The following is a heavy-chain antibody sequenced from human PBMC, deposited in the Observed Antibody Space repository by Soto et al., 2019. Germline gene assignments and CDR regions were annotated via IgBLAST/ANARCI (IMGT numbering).Heavy chain of an antibody. CDR1: GFTFSSYA. D-gene: IGHD3-3*01. CDR2: ISYDGSNK. J-gene: IGHJ4*02. V-gene: IGHV3-30-3*01. CDR3: ASGTIGEDCWGGYYTSYFDY. Sequence: GGSLRLSCAASGFTFSSYAMHWVRQAPGKGLEWVAVISYDGSNKYYADPVKGRFTISRDNSKNTLYLQMNSLRAEDTAVYYCASGTIGEDCWGGYYTSYFDYWGQGTLVTVSS.